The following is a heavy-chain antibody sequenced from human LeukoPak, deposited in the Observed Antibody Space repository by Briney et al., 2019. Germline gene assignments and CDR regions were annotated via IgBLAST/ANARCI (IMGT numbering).Heavy chain of an antibody. D-gene: IGHD3-10*01. CDR1: GFTFSTYW. Sequence: PGGSLRLSCAASGFTFSTYWMHWVRQGPGKGLVWVSHINSDGSSTSYADSVKGRFTISRDNAKNTLYLQMNSLRAEDTAVYYCARAPRGVVDYWGQGTLVTVSS. V-gene: IGHV3-74*01. CDR2: INSDGSST. J-gene: IGHJ4*02. CDR3: ARAPRGVVDY.